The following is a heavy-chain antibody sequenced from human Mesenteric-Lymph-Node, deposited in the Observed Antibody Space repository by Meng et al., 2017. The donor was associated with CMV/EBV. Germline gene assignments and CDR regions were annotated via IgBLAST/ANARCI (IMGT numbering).Heavy chain of an antibody. CDR1: GFTFSSYW. Sequence: GESLKISCAASGFTFSSYWMSWVRQAPGKGLEWVANIKQDGSGKYYVDSVKGRFTISRDNAKNSLYLQMNSLRAEDTAVYYCARTYSSSWYYYYGMDVWGQGTTVTVSS. D-gene: IGHD6-13*01. V-gene: IGHV3-7*01. CDR2: IKQDGSGK. J-gene: IGHJ6*02. CDR3: ARTYSSSWYYYYGMDV.